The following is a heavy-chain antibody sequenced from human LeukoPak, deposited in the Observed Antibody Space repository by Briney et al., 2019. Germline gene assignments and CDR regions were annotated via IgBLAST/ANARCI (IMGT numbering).Heavy chain of an antibody. V-gene: IGHV3-7*01. J-gene: IGHJ4*02. CDR3: ARDSVRGMVEIGY. CDR1: GFTFSSYA. CDR2: IKQDGSEK. D-gene: IGHD5-24*01. Sequence: PGGSLRLSCAASGFTFSSYAMHWVRQAPGKGLEWVANIKQDGSEKYYVDSVKGRFTISRDNAKNSLYLQMNSLRAEDTAVYYCARDSVRGMVEIGYWGQGTLVTVSS.